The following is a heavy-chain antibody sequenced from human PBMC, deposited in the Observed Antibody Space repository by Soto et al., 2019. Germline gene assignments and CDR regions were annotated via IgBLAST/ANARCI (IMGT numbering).Heavy chain of an antibody. D-gene: IGHD6-13*01. Sequence: PSETLSLTCNVSGGSITRGGYYWTWIRQHPGKGLEWIGYIYNSGSRYYNPSLKSRLTISMDTSNNQFSLRMTSVTAADTAIYYCARESRRYTRPVGFYHGMDVWGQGTPVTVYS. J-gene: IGHJ6*02. CDR2: IYNSGSR. V-gene: IGHV4-31*03. CDR1: GGSITRGGYY. CDR3: ARESRRYTRPVGFYHGMDV.